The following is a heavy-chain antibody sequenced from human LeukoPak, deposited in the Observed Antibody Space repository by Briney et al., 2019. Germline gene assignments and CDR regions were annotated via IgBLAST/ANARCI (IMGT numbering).Heavy chain of an antibody. CDR1: GYTFTKYG. V-gene: IGHV1-18*01. CDR3: ARDNTIFGVDSTYNWFDP. CDR2: ISTYNGNT. J-gene: IGHJ5*02. D-gene: IGHD3-3*01. Sequence: ASVKVSCKASGYTFTKYGITWVRQAPGQGLEWMGWISTYNGNTNYAQKLQGRVTMTTDTSTSTAYMELRSLISDDAAVYYCARDNTIFGVDSTYNWFDPWGQGTLVTVSS.